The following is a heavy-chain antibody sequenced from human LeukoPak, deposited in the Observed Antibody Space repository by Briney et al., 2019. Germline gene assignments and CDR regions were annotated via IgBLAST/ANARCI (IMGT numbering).Heavy chain of an antibody. CDR3: ARVAAPRITIFGVDPDNWFDP. CDR1: GGSISSYY. Sequence: PSETLSLTCTVSGGSISSYYWSWIRQPPGKGLEWIGYFYYSGSTNYNPSLKSRVTISVDTSKNQLSLKLSSVTAADTAVYYCARVAAPRITIFGVDPDNWFDPWGQGTLVTVSS. D-gene: IGHD3-3*01. CDR2: FYYSGST. V-gene: IGHV4-59*01. J-gene: IGHJ5*02.